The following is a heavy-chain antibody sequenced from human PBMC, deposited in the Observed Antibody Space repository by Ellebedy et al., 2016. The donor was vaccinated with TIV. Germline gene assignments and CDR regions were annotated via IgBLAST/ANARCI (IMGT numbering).Heavy chain of an antibody. CDR2: IIPIFGTA. CDR1: GGTFSSYA. Sequence: SVKVSCXASGGTFSSYAISWVRQAPGQGLEWMGGIIPIFGTANYAQKFQGRVTITADESTSTAYMELSSLRSEDTAVYYCASGQLWTNFDYWGQGTLVTVSS. J-gene: IGHJ4*02. V-gene: IGHV1-69*13. CDR3: ASGQLWTNFDY. D-gene: IGHD5-18*01.